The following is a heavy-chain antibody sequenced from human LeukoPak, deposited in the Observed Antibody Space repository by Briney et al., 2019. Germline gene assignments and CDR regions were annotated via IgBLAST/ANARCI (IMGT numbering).Heavy chain of an antibody. J-gene: IGHJ4*02. CDR3: AKEFNRGLPDY. Sequence: GGSLRLSCAASGFTFSRFNLHWVRQAPGKGLEWVAVIWHDGSNKYYTDSVKGRFTISRDNSKNTLYLQMSSLRAEDTAVYYCAKEFNRGLPDYWGQGTLVTVPS. V-gene: IGHV3-30*02. CDR2: IWHDGSNK. CDR1: GFTFSRFN. D-gene: IGHD2-21*01.